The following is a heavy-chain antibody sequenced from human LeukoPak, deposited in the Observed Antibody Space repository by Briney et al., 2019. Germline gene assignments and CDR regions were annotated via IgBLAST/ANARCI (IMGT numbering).Heavy chain of an antibody. CDR2: ISSSGGTI. V-gene: IGHV3-48*03. CDR1: GFTFSSYA. Sequence: GGSLRLSCAASGFTFSSYAMSWVRQAPGKGMEWVSYISSSGGTIYYADSVKGRFTISRDNAKNSLYLQMNSLRAEDTAVYYCAREESSATIDYWGQGTLVTVSS. J-gene: IGHJ4*02. CDR3: AREESSATIDY.